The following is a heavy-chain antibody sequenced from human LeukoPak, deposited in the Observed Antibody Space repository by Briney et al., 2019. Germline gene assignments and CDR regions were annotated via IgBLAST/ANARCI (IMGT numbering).Heavy chain of an antibody. CDR2: IKQEGIEK. J-gene: IGHJ4*02. CDR3: APHAGTVGY. V-gene: IGHV3-7*02. CDR1: GITISSYW. Sequence: PGGSRRLSCAASGITISSYWMSWVRQAPGKGLEWVANIKQEGIEKYYVDSVKGRFTISRDNVKNALYLQMNSLRAEDTAVYYRAPHAGTVGYWGQGTLVTVSS. D-gene: IGHD1-26*01.